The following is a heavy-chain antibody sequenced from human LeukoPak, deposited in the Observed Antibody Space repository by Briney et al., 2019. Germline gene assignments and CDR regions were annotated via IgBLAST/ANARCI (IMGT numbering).Heavy chain of an antibody. CDR2: IRYDGSNK. D-gene: IGHD7-27*01. CDR1: GFTFSSYG. J-gene: IGHJ4*02. Sequence: SGGSLRLSCAASGFTFSSYGMHWVRQAPGKGLGWVAFIRYDGSNKYYADSVKGRFTISRDNSKNTLYLQMNSLGAEDTAVYYCATTLGSEDRLFDYWGQGTLVTASS. V-gene: IGHV3-30*02. CDR3: ATTLGSEDRLFDY.